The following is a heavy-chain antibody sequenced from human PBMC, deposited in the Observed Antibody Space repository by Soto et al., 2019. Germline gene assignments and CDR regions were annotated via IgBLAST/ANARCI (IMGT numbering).Heavy chain of an antibody. CDR3: ARGLPIFGVAYYTHFYYGMDV. CDR1: GYTFTVYY. D-gene: IGHD3-3*01. CDR2: INPNSGDT. J-gene: IGHJ6*02. V-gene: IGHV1-2*04. Sequence: ASVKVSCKASGYTFTVYYLHWVRLAPGQWLWCIGWINPNSGDTKYPQKFQGWVTMTRYTSISTAYMELTRLRSDGTAVYYCARGLPIFGVAYYTHFYYGMDVWGQGTTVTVSS.